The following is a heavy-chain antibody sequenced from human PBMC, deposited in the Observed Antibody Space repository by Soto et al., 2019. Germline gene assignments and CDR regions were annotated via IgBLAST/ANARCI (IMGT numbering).Heavy chain of an antibody. CDR3: TRDYSGNPRDAFDI. V-gene: IGHV3-48*02. CDR1: GFSFNTYS. D-gene: IGHD6-19*01. CDR2: ISSSSGTI. Sequence: PGGSLRLSCAASGFSFNTYSMNWVRQAPGKGLEWISYISSSSGTILYAPSVKGRFTISRDNAKNLVYLQMSSLRDEDTAVYFCTRDYSGNPRDAFDIWAQGKMVTVSS. J-gene: IGHJ3*02.